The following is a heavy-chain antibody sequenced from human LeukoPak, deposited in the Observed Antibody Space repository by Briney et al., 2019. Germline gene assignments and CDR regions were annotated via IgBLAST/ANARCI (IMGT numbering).Heavy chain of an antibody. CDR1: GGSISSSSYY. J-gene: IGHJ2*01. CDR2: IYYSGST. V-gene: IGHV4-39*01. D-gene: IGHD3-9*01. Sequence: SETLSLTCTVSGGSISSSSYYWGWIRQPPGKGLEWIGSIYYSGSTYYNPSLKSRVTISVDTSKNQFSLKLSSVTAADTAVYYCARHLWGYDILTGYPSYWYFDLWGRGTLVTVSS. CDR3: ARHLWGYDILTGYPSYWYFDL.